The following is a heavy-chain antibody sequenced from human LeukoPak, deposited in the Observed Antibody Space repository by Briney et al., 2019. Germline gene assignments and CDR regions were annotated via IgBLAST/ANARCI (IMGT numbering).Heavy chain of an antibody. D-gene: IGHD3-10*01. CDR2: IIPILGIA. CDR3: ARPGPMVRGVKDGMDV. J-gene: IGHJ6*02. V-gene: IGHV1-69*04. CDR1: GGTFSSYA. Sequence: SVKVSCKASGGTFSSYAISWVRQAPGQGLEWMGRIIPILGIANYAQKFQGRVTITADKSTSTAYMELSSLRSEDTAVYYCARPGPMVRGVKDGMDVWGQGTTVTVSS.